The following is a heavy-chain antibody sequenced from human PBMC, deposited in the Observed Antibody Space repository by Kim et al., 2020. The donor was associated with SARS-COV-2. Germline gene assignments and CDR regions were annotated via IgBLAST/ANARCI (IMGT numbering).Heavy chain of an antibody. Sequence: SETLSLTCAVYGGSFSGYYWSWIRQPPGKGLEWIGEINHSGSTNYNPSLKSRVTISVDTSKNQFSLKLSSVTAADTAVYYCARGGRRYDYDSSGLLPGKFDPWGQGTLVTVSS. CDR1: GGSFSGYY. CDR3: ARGGRRYDYDSSGLLPGKFDP. D-gene: IGHD3-22*01. CDR2: INHSGST. V-gene: IGHV4-34*01. J-gene: IGHJ5*02.